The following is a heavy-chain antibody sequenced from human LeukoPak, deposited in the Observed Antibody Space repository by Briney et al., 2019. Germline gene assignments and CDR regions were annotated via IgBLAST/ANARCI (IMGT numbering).Heavy chain of an antibody. Sequence: SETLSLTCTVSGGSISSYYWSWVRQPPGKGLEWIGYIYYSGSTNYNPSLKSRVTISVDTSKNQFSLKLSSVTAADTAVYYCARNDCSSTSCYVGYWGQGTLVTVSS. CDR3: ARNDCSSTSCYVGY. CDR1: GGSISSYY. CDR2: IYYSGST. V-gene: IGHV4-59*12. D-gene: IGHD2-2*01. J-gene: IGHJ4*02.